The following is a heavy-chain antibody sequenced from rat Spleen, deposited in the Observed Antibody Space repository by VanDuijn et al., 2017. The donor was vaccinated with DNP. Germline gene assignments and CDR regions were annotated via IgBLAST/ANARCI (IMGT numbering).Heavy chain of an antibody. CDR2: ISGGGGNT. Sequence: EVQLVESGGGLVQPGRSLKLSCAASGFTFSNYYMAWVRQAPTKGLEWVASISGGGGNTYYQDSVKGRFTISRDNAKSTLYLQMNSLRSEDTATYYCTSASTEGIVSRFAYWGQGTLVTVSS. D-gene: IGHD1-11*01. J-gene: IGHJ3*01. CDR1: GFTFSNYY. V-gene: IGHV5-25*01. CDR3: TSASTEGIVSRFAY.